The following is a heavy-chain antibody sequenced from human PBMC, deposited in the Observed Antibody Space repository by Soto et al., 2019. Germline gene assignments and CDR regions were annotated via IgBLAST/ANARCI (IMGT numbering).Heavy chain of an antibody. V-gene: IGHV4-39*01. J-gene: IGHJ5*02. Sequence: SETLSLNCPVSGDCISSSSYYWGWIRQPPGRGLEWIGSIYYSGSTYCNPSLKSRVTISVDTSKNQFSLKLSSVTAADTAVYYCARLHSVRGVNWFDPWGQGTLVTVSS. CDR1: GDCISSSSYY. CDR3: ARLHSVRGVNWFDP. CDR2: IYYSGST. D-gene: IGHD3-10*02.